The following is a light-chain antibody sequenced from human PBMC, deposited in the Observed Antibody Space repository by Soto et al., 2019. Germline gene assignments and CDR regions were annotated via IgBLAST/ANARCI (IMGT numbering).Light chain of an antibody. Sequence: QSVLTQPPSASGTPGQRVTISCSGSSSNIGSNYVYWYQQLPGTAPKLLIYRNNQRPSGVPDRFSGSKSGTSAPLAISGLRSEDEADYYCAAWDDSLSGPELVFGTGTKLTVL. V-gene: IGLV1-47*01. CDR1: SSNIGSNY. CDR3: AAWDDSLSGPELV. CDR2: RNN. J-gene: IGLJ1*01.